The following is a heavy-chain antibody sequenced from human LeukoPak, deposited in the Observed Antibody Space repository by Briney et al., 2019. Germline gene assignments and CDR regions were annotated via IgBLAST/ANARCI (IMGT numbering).Heavy chain of an antibody. D-gene: IGHD6-13*01. CDR1: GFTFSYYE. CDR3: AKNMWVESRGIDY. V-gene: IGHV3-48*03. J-gene: IGHJ4*02. CDR2: ISNSGATI. Sequence: PGGSLRLSCAASGFTFSYYEMNWVRQAPGKGLEWVSYISNSGATIYYADPVKGRFTISRGNAKSSLFLQMNSLRAEDTAVYYCAKNMWVESRGIDYWGQGTLVTVSS.